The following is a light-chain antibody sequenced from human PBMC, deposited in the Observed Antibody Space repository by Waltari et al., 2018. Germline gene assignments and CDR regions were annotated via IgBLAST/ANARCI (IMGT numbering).Light chain of an antibody. V-gene: IGKV3-15*01. J-gene: IGKJ2*01. CDR1: QSVSSN. CDR3: QQYNNWPPYT. CDR2: GAS. Sequence: EIVMTQSPATLSVSPGERATLSCRASQSVSSNLAWYQQKPGQAPRLLIYGASTRAAGIPARFSGSGSGTEFTFTNSSLQSEDFAVYYCQQYNNWPPYTFGQGTKLEIK.